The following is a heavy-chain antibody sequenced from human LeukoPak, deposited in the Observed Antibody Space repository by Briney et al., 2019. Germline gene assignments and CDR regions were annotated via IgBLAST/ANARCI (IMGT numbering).Heavy chain of an antibody. CDR2: IRYDGSNK. CDR3: AKGPNGDYSVAFDI. V-gene: IGHV3-30*02. Sequence: GGSLRLSCAASGFTFSTYGMHWVRRAPGKGLEWVAFIRYDGSNKYYADSVKGRFTISRDNSKNTLYLQMNSLRAEDTAVYYCAKGPNGDYSVAFDIWGQGTMVTVSS. CDR1: GFTFSTYG. D-gene: IGHD4-17*01. J-gene: IGHJ3*02.